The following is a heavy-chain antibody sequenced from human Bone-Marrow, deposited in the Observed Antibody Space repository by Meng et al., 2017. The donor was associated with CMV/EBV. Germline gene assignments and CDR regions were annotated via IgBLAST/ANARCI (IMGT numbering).Heavy chain of an antibody. V-gene: IGHV3-20*04. CDR2: INWNGGST. CDR1: GFTFDDYG. CDR3: ARRVVTAADDYYGMDV. Sequence: GESLKIPCAASGFTFDDYGMSWVRQAPGKGLEWVSGINWNGGSTGYADSVKGRFTISRDNAKNSLYLQMNSLRAEDTALYYCARRVVTAADDYYGMDVWGQGTTVTVSS. D-gene: IGHD2-2*01. J-gene: IGHJ6*02.